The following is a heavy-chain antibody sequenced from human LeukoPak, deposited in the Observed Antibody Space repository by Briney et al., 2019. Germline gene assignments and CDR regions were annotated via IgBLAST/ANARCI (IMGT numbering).Heavy chain of an antibody. D-gene: IGHD3-10*02. V-gene: IGHV3-33*01. CDR1: GFTFSSYG. CDR3: ARDLLLWSAHYYGMDV. CDR2: IWYDGSSK. Sequence: GGSLRLSCAASGFTFSSYGMHWVRQAPGKGLEWVAVIWYDGSSKYYADSVKGRFTISRDNSKNTLYLQMNSLRAEDTAVYYCARDLLLWSAHYYGMDVWGQGTTVTVSS. J-gene: IGHJ6*02.